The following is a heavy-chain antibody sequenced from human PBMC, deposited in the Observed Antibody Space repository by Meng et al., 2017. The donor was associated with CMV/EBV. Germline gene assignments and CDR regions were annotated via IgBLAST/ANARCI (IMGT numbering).Heavy chain of an antibody. CDR3: ATDCSGGSCYEGLLPL. D-gene: IGHD2-15*01. CDR2: IYTSGST. J-gene: IGHJ4*02. Sequence: SGGSISSYYWSWIRQPAGKGLEWIGRIYTSGSTNYNPSLKSRVTMSVDTSKNQFSLKLSSVTAADTAVYYCATDCSGGSCYEGLLPLWGQGTLVTVSS. V-gene: IGHV4-4*07. CDR1: GGSISSYY.